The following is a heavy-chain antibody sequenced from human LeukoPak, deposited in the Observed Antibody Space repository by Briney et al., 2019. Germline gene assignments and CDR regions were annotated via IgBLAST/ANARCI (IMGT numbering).Heavy chain of an antibody. J-gene: IGHJ4*02. CDR3: ASSGIVVVPAALGELPTDY. D-gene: IGHD2-2*01. Sequence: HSGGSLRLSCAASGFTVSSNYMSWVRQAPGKGLEWVSVIYSGGSTYYADSVKGRFTISRDNAKNSLYLQMNSLRAEDTAVYYCASSGIVVVPAALGELPTDYWGQGTLVTVSS. CDR1: GFTVSSNY. V-gene: IGHV3-53*01. CDR2: IYSGGST.